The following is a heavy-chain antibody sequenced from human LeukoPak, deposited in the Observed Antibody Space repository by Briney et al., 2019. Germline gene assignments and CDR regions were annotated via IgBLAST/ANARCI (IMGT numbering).Heavy chain of an antibody. CDR1: GFTFSSYA. Sequence: PGGSLRLSCAASGFTFSSYAMSWVRQAPGKGLEWVSAISGSGGSTYYADSVKGRFTISRDNSKNTLYLQMNSLRAEDTAVYYCAKDRGWLGELLPYFDYWGQGTLVTVSS. J-gene: IGHJ4*02. D-gene: IGHD3-10*01. CDR3: AKDRGWLGELLPYFDY. CDR2: ISGSGGST. V-gene: IGHV3-23*01.